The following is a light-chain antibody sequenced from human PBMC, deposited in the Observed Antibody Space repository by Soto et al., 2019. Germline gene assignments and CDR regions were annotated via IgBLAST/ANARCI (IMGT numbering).Light chain of an antibody. CDR2: RNN. CDR1: SSNIGTNY. V-gene: IGLV1-47*01. J-gene: IGLJ3*02. Sequence: QSVLTQPTSASGTPGQRVTISCSGNSSNIGTNYVFWYQQFPGTAPKLLIYRNNQRPSGVPERFSGSKSGTSASLAISGLRSEDEADYYCAAWGDFGVFGGGTKLTVL. CDR3: AAWGDFGV.